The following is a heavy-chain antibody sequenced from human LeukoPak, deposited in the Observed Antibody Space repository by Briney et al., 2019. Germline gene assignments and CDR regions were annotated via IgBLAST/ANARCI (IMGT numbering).Heavy chain of an antibody. Sequence: PGRSLRLSCAASGFTFSSFGMHWVRQAPGKGLEWVAVISYDGGNKYYADSVKGRFTISRDNSKNTLFMQMNSLRAEETAVYYCANEWYYGSGSLGRDYWGQGTLVSVCS. CDR3: ANEWYYGSGSLGRDY. J-gene: IGHJ4*02. V-gene: IGHV3-30*18. D-gene: IGHD3-10*01. CDR1: GFTFSSFG. CDR2: ISYDGGNK.